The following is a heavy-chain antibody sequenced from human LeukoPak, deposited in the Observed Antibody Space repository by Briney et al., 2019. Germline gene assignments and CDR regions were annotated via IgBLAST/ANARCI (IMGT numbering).Heavy chain of an antibody. Sequence: ASVKVSCKASGYTFISYGISWVRQAPGQRLEWMGWINAGNGNTKYSQKFQGRVTITRDTSASTAYMELSSLRSEDTAVYYCARDWGIGGSIIYYFDYWGQGTLVTVSS. J-gene: IGHJ4*02. CDR1: GYTFISYG. CDR2: INAGNGNT. V-gene: IGHV1-3*01. CDR3: ARDWGIGGSIIYYFDY. D-gene: IGHD1-26*01.